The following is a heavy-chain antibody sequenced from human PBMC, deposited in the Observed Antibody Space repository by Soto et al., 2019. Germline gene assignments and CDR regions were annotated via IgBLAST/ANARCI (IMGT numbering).Heavy chain of an antibody. CDR1: GFTFSSYG. Sequence: QVQLVESGGGVVQPGRSLRLSCAASGFTFSSYGMHWVRQAPGKGLEWVAVISYDGSNKYYADSVKGRFTISRDNSKNQLDLKMNRVRVEATAVYYCAQDRGAADTLGTLNCFDPWGQGTLVHVSS. CDR2: ISYDGSNK. J-gene: IGHJ5*02. CDR3: AQDRGAADTLGTLNCFDP. D-gene: IGHD6-13*01. V-gene: IGHV3-30*18.